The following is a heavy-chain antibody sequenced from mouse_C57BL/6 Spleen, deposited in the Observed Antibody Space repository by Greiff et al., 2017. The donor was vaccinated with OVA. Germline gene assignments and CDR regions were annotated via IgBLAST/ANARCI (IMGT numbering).Heavy chain of an antibody. J-gene: IGHJ4*01. Sequence: EVQLQESGGGLVKPGGSLKLSCAASGFTFSDYGMHWVRQAPEKGLEWVAYISSGSSTIYYADTVKGRFTISRDNAKNTLFLQMTSLRSEDTAMYYCARGDWFYAMDYWGQGTSVTVSS. V-gene: IGHV5-17*01. D-gene: IGHD2-2*01. CDR1: GFTFSDYG. CDR3: ARGDWFYAMDY. CDR2: ISSGSSTI.